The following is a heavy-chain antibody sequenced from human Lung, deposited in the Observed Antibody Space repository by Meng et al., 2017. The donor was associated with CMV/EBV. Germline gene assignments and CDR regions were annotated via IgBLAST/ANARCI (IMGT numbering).Heavy chain of an antibody. D-gene: IGHD3-3*01. CDR3: ARELRFLVWLLPTSYYYYGMDV. V-gene: IGHV3-74*01. Sequence: GEXXTISCAASGFTFSSYWMHWVRQAPGKGLVWVSRINSDGSSTSYADSVKGRFTISRDNAKNTLYLQMNSLRAEDTAVYYCARELRFLVWLLPTSYYYYGMDVXGQGTTVTVSS. CDR1: GFTFSSYW. CDR2: INSDGSST. J-gene: IGHJ6*02.